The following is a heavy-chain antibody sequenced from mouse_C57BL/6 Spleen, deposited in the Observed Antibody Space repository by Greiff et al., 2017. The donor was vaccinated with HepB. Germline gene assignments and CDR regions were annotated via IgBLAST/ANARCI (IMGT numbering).Heavy chain of an antibody. CDR3: ARENGDDGYWYFDV. J-gene: IGHJ1*03. D-gene: IGHD2-3*01. CDR2: ISYDGSN. CDR1: GYSITSGYY. Sequence: EVQLQQSGPGLVKPSQSLSLTCSVTGYSITSGYYWNWIRQFPGNKLEWMGYISYDGSNNYNPSLKNRISITRDTSKNQFFLKLNSVTTEDTATYYCARENGDDGYWYFDVWGTGTTVTVSS. V-gene: IGHV3-6*01.